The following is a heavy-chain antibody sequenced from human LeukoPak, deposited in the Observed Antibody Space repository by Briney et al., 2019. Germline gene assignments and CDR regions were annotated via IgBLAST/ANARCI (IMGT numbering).Heavy chain of an antibody. CDR1: GYTFTCHG. CDR3: ARGRAYYDSTGYYY. Sequence: ASVKVSCKASGYTFTCHGISWVRQAPGQGLEWMGWISAYNGDTKYAQNLQGRVTLTTYTLTTTAYLELRSLTSDDTAVYYCARGRAYYDSTGYYYWGQGTLVTVSS. V-gene: IGHV1-18*01. J-gene: IGHJ4*02. D-gene: IGHD3-22*01. CDR2: ISAYNGDT.